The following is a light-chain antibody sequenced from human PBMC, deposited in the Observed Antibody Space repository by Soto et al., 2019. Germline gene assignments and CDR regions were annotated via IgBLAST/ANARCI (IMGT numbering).Light chain of an antibody. CDR2: GAS. CDR1: QSVSTRS. CDR3: QHYDSSQRT. Sequence: EIVLTQSPGTLSLSPGERATLSCRASQSVSTRSLAWYQQKPGQAPRLLISGASSRAADIPDRFSGSGCIKGLTLTINRLEPEDFAVYYCQHYDSSQRTVGQGTKVDIK. J-gene: IGKJ1*01. V-gene: IGKV3-20*01.